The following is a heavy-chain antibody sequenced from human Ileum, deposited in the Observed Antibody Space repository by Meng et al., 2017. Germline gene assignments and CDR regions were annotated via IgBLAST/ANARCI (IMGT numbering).Heavy chain of an antibody. D-gene: IGHD5-18*01. CDR2: IGAGGDT. Sequence: GGSLRLSCAAAGFTFNTLDMHWVRQVTGKGLEWVSAIGAGGDTYYSESVMGRFTISRDNAKNSLYLQMNSLRVGDTAVYYCVREIYGSSHGHYYYGLNVWGQGTTVTVSS. V-gene: IGHV3-13*01. J-gene: IGHJ6*02. CDR1: GFTFNTLD. CDR3: VREIYGSSHGHYYYGLNV.